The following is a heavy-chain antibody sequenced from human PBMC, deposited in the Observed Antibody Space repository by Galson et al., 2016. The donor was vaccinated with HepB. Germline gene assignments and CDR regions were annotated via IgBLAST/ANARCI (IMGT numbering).Heavy chain of an antibody. CDR3: ARFGVATSGDWFDP. V-gene: IGHV3-53*01. J-gene: IGHJ5*02. D-gene: IGHD2-15*01. CDR1: GFTVNGNY. CDR2: IFGAGGT. Sequence: SLRLSCAASGFTVNGNYMSWVRQAPGKGLEWVSSIFGAGGTYYADSVKGRFTISRDNSTNNVYLQMNSLRPDDTAVYYCARFGVATSGDWFDPWGQGTLVTVSP.